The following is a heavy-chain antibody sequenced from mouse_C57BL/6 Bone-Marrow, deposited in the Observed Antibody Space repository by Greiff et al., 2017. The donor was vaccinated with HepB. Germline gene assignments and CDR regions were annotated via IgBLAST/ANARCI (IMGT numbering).Heavy chain of an antibody. V-gene: IGHV1-50*01. J-gene: IGHJ2*01. CDR2: IDPSDSYT. CDR1: GYTFTSYW. CDR3: ARVFDY. Sequence: VQLQQPGAELVKPGASVKLSCKASGYTFTSYWMQWVKQRPGQGLEWIGEIDPSDSYTNYHQKFKGKATLTVDTSSSTAYMQLSSLTSEDSAVYYCARVFDYWGQGTTLTVSS.